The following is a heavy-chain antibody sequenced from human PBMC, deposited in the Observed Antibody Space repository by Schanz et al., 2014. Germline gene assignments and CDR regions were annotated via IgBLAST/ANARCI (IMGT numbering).Heavy chain of an antibody. V-gene: IGHV3-23*01. D-gene: IGHD1-20*01. J-gene: IGHJ4*02. CDR2: ISGRDGST. Sequence: EVQLLESGGGLVQPGGSLRLSCAASGFAFSSYGMNWLRQAPGKGLEWVSVISGRDGSTYYADSVRGRFTISRDNSKNTLYLQMNSLRAEDTAVYYCANNWNLDYWGQGTLVTVSS. CDR3: ANNWNLDY. CDR1: GFAFSSYG.